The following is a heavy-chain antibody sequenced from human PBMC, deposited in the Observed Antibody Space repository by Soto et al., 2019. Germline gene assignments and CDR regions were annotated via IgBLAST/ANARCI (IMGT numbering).Heavy chain of an antibody. CDR3: ARQEGYYYDSSGPNFDY. D-gene: IGHD3-22*01. CDR2: IYPGDSDT. Sequence: ESLKISCKGSGYSFTSYWIGWVRQMPGKGLEWMGIIYPGDSDTRYSPSFQGQVTISADKSISTAYLQWSSLKASDTAMYYCARQEGYYYDSSGPNFDYWGQGTLVTVSS. CDR1: GYSFTSYW. V-gene: IGHV5-51*01. J-gene: IGHJ4*02.